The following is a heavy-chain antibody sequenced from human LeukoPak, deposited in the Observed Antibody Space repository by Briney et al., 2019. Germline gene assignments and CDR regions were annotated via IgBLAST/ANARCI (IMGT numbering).Heavy chain of an antibody. Sequence: GGSLRLSCAASGFTFSSYSMNWVRQAPGKGLEWVSSITSSSSYIYYADSVKGRFTISRDNAKNSLHLQMNSLRAEDTAVYYCATSTFGVRYFDYWGQGTLVTVSS. CDR1: GFTFSSYS. D-gene: IGHD3-10*01. CDR3: ATSTFGVRYFDY. V-gene: IGHV3-21*01. J-gene: IGHJ4*02. CDR2: ITSSSSYI.